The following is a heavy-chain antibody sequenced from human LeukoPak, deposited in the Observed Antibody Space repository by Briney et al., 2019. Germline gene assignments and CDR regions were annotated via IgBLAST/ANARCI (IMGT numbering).Heavy chain of an antibody. CDR3: AKGYCSSATCYARFDP. J-gene: IGHJ5*02. V-gene: IGHV3-23*01. Sequence: GGSLRLSCTASGFTFSSYAMSWARQAPGKGLEWVSALSGSGGSTFYADFVKGRFTISRDNSKNTLYLQMNSLRADDTAVYYCAKGYCSSATCYARFDPWGQGTLVTVSS. D-gene: IGHD2-2*01. CDR2: LSGSGGST. CDR1: GFTFSSYA.